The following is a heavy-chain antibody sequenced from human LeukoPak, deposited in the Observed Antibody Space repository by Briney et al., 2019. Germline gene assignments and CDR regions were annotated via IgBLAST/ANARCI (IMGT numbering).Heavy chain of an antibody. CDR1: GGSISSYY. D-gene: IGHD3-16*01. J-gene: IGHJ5*02. V-gene: IGHV4-59*01. Sequence: KPSETLSLTCTVSGGSISSYYWSWIRQPPGKGLEWIGYIYYSGSTNYNPSLKSRVTISVDTSQNQFALKLSSVTAADTAVYYCAREAAWGVTMDWFDPWGQGTLVTVSS. CDR3: AREAAWGVTMDWFDP. CDR2: IYYSGST.